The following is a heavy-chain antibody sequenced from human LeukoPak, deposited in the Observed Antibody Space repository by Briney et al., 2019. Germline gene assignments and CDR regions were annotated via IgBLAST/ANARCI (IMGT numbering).Heavy chain of an antibody. Sequence: ASVNVSCMVSGYTLTELSMHWVRQAPGKGLVWMGGFDPEDGETIYAQKFQGRVTMTEDTSTDTAYMELSSLRSEDTAVYYCATAVLRYFELPDYWGQGTLVTVSS. D-gene: IGHD3-9*01. CDR1: GYTLTELS. J-gene: IGHJ4*02. V-gene: IGHV1-24*01. CDR2: FDPEDGET. CDR3: ATAVLRYFELPDY.